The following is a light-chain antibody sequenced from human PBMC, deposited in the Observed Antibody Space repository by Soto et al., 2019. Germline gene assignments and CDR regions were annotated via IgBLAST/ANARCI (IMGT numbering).Light chain of an antibody. J-gene: IGLJ3*02. CDR2: EVS. V-gene: IGLV2-14*01. Sequence: QSALTQPASVSGSPGQSITISCTGTSSDVGSYNYVSWYQQHPGKAPKLMIYEVSNRPSGVSNRFSGSKSGNTASLTISGLKAEDEATSYCSSYTSISTRVFGGGTQLTVL. CDR1: SSDVGSYNY. CDR3: SSYTSISTRV.